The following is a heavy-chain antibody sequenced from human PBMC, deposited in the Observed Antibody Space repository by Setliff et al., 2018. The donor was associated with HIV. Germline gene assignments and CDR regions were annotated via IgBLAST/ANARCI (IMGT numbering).Heavy chain of an antibody. CDR2: IIPVLGIA. Sequence: SVKVSCKASVDTFRSHAIGWVRQAPGRGLEWMGGIIPVLGIADSAQKFQGRLTITADESTSTMYMELSSLRSDDTAVYYCAGPRGDEAFDIWGQGTMVTVSS. CDR1: VDTFRSHA. D-gene: IGHD3-10*01. J-gene: IGHJ3*02. V-gene: IGHV1-69*10. CDR3: AGPRGDEAFDI.